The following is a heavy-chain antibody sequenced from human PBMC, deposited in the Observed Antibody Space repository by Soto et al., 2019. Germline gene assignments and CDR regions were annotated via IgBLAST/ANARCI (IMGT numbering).Heavy chain of an antibody. CDR1: GGSISSGGYY. CDR2: IYYSAST. D-gene: IGHD3-10*01. Sequence: SETLSLTCTVSGGSISSGGYYWSWIRQHPGKGLEWVGYIYYSASTYYNPSLESPVTISVDTSKNQFTLKLSSVTAADTAVYYCARAITMVRGFDYWGQGTLVTVSS. J-gene: IGHJ4*02. V-gene: IGHV4-31*01. CDR3: ARAITMVRGFDY.